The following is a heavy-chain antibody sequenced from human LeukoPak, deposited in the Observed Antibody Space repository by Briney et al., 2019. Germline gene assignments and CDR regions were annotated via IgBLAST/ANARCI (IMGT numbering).Heavy chain of an antibody. CDR1: GHSFTNYW. V-gene: IGHV5-51*01. J-gene: IGHJ4*02. CDR2: IFPGDSHT. D-gene: IGHD2-15*01. CDR3: ARIAATWYGGS. Sequence: GESLKISCKGPGHSFTNYWIAWVRQMPGKGLEWIGIIFPGDSHTRYSPSFQGQVTISADMSLDTAYLQWSSLRASDTAMYYCARIAATWYGGSWGQGTLVFVSS.